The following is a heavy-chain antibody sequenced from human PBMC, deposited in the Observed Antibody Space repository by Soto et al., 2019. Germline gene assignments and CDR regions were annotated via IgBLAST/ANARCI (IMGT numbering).Heavy chain of an antibody. V-gene: IGHV3-23*01. D-gene: IGHD1-26*01. CDR3: AKDREGHGRPYYMDV. CDR2: ISGSGGST. Sequence: GGSLRLSCAASGFTFSSYAMSWVRQAPGKGLEWVSAISGSGGSTYYADSVKGRFTISRDNSKNTLYLQMNSLRAEDTAVYYCAKDREGHGRPYYMDVWGKGTTVTVSS. J-gene: IGHJ6*03. CDR1: GFTFSSYA.